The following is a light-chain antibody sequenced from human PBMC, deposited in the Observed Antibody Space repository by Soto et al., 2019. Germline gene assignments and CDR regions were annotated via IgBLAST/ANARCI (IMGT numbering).Light chain of an antibody. Sequence: QAVLTQSPSASASLGASVKLTCTLSSGHSSYAIAWHQQQPEKGPRYLVKLNSDGSHSKGDGIPDRFSGSSSGAERYLTISSLQSEDEADYYCQTWGTGIRVFGTGTKVTVL. V-gene: IGLV4-69*01. CDR2: LNSDGSH. CDR3: QTWGTGIRV. J-gene: IGLJ1*01. CDR1: SGHSSYA.